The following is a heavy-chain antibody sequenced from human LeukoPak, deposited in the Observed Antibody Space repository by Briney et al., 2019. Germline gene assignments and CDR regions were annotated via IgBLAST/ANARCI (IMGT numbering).Heavy chain of an antibody. CDR1: GYTLTAHY. Sequence: ASLKVCCKASGYTLTAHYLHWVREAPGQGLQWMRWINPDSGGTNYAQTFQGRVTMSSDTSVDTAYMELTSLTSDDSAVYYCARDLDNWNYDPFDYWGQGTLVTVSS. J-gene: IGHJ4*02. V-gene: IGHV1-2*02. CDR2: INPDSGGT. D-gene: IGHD1-7*01. CDR3: ARDLDNWNYDPFDY.